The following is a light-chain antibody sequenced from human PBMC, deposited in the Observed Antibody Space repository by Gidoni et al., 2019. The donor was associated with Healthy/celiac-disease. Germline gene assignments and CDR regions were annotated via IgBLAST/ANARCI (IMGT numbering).Light chain of an antibody. V-gene: IGKV1-8*01. CDR2: AAS. CDR3: QQYYSYPLA. Sequence: AIRMTQSTSSFSASTGDRVTNTCRASQGISSYLAWYQQKPVKAPKLLIYAASTLQSGVPSRFSGSGSGTDFTLTISCLQSEDFATYYCQQYYSYPLAFXGXTKVEIK. CDR1: QGISSY. J-gene: IGKJ4*01.